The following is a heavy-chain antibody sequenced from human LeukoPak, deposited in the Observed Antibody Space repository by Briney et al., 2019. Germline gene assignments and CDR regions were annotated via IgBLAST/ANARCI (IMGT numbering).Heavy chain of an antibody. CDR3: ARVGWAAPRVHFDS. CDR1: GYTFSDYY. V-gene: IGHV1-2*02. CDR2: INPNSGGT. J-gene: IGHJ4*02. Sequence: ASVRVSCKASGYTFSDYYIHWVRQAPGQGLEWMGWINPNSGGTHYAQKFQGRVTMTRDTSISTAYMGLSRLRSDDTAVYYCARVGWAAPRVHFDSWGQGTLLTVSS. D-gene: IGHD6-25*01.